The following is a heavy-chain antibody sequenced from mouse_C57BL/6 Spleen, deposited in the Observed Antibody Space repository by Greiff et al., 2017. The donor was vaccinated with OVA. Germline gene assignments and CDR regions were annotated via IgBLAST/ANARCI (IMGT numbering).Heavy chain of an antibody. CDR3: ARGTGNAMDY. CDR1: GYSITSGYY. CDR2: ISYDGSN. D-gene: IGHD4-1*01. Sequence: EVQLQESGPGLVKPSQSLSLTCSVTGYSITSGYYWNWIRQFPGNKLELMGYISYDGSNNYNPSLKNRISITRDTSKNQFFLKLNSVTTEDTATYYCARGTGNAMDYWGQGTSVTVSS. J-gene: IGHJ4*01. V-gene: IGHV3-6*01.